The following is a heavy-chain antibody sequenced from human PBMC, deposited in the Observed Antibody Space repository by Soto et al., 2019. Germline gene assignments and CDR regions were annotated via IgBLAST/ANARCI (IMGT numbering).Heavy chain of an antibody. J-gene: IGHJ6*03. CDR3: ATLVSYNWNRYYYYYYYMDV. V-gene: IGHV3-72*01. CDR1: GFTFSDHY. Sequence: GSLRLSCAASGFTFSDHYMDWVRQAPGKGLEWVGRTRNKANSYTTEYAASVKGRFTISRDDSKNSLYLQMNSLRAEDTAVYYCATLVSYNWNRYYYYYYYMDVWGKGTTVTVSS. CDR2: TRNKANSYTT. D-gene: IGHD1-20*01.